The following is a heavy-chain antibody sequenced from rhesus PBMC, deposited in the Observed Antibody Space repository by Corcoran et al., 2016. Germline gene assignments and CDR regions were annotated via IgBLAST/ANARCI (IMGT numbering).Heavy chain of an antibody. V-gene: IGHV5-20*01. J-gene: IGHJ4*01. CDR2: IEPSDSDT. CDR1: GYSFTSYW. CDR3: AKDDMWRNCYFDY. D-gene: IGHD3-16*01. Sequence: EVQLVQSGAEVKRPGESLKISCKTSGYSFTSYWISWVRQMPGKGLEGRGPIEPSDSDTRYTPSFQGQVTISADKSISTAYLQWSRLKASDTATYYCAKDDMWRNCYFDYWGQGVLVTVSS.